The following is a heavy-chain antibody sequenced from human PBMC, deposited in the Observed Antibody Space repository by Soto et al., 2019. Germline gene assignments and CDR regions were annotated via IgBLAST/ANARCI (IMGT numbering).Heavy chain of an antibody. V-gene: IGHV3-74*01. CDR3: AKGRWYFDL. J-gene: IGHJ4*02. CDR2: IDTSGSST. D-gene: IGHD1-20*01. CDR1: GFISTNFW. Sequence: GGSLRLSCEASGFISTNFWMHWVRQVPGKGLVWVSRIDTSGSSTSYADSVKGRFTISRDNAKNTVSLQMNSLRAEDTGVYYCAKGRWYFDLWRQGSLVTFPS.